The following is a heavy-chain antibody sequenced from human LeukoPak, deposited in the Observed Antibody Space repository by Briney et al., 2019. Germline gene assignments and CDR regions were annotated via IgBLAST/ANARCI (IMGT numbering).Heavy chain of an antibody. CDR3: TTDERDTFGWPEGRY. CDR1: GFIFSNAW. V-gene: IGHV3-15*01. J-gene: IGHJ4*02. Sequence: GGSLRLSCAASGFIFSNAWMSWVRQAPGKGLEWVGRIKSKTYGGTTDYAAPVKGRFTISRDDSQNTLFLQMNSLKTEDTAVYYCTTDERDTFGWPEGRYWGQGTLVTVSS. D-gene: IGHD6-19*01. CDR2: IKSKTYGGTT.